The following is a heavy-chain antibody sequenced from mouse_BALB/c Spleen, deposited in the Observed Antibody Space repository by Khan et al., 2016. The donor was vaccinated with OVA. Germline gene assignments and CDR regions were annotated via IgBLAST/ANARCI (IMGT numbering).Heavy chain of an antibody. CDR3: ARQPYYHYNIMDY. CDR2: IWSDGST. J-gene: IGHJ4*01. V-gene: IGHV2-6-1*01. D-gene: IGHD2-10*01. CDR1: GFSLTNYG. Sequence: VQLQQSGPGLVAPSQSLSITCTISGFSLTNYGVHWVRQPPGKGLEWLVVIWSDGSTTYNSALKSRLTITKDNSKSQVFLKMNRLKTDDTDMYFCARQPYYHYNIMDYWGQGTSVTVSS.